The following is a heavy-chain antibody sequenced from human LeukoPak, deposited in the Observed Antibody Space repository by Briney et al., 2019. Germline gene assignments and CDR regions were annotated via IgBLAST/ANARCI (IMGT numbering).Heavy chain of an antibody. D-gene: IGHD3-10*01. CDR2: VDYSGST. CDR1: GGSFSSSFYY. Sequence: SETLSLSCAVSGGSFSSSFYYWAWIRQPPGKGLEWIGSVDYSGSTDDNPSLKSRLTMSVDTSKNQFSLKLSSVTAADTAVYYCARHRPHYHGLGSFLRGGLDYWGQGILVSVSS. J-gene: IGHJ4*02. V-gene: IGHV4-39*01. CDR3: ARHRPHYHGLGSFLRGGLDY.